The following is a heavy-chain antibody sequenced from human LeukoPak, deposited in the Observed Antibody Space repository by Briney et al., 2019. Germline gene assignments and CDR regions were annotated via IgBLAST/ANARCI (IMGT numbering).Heavy chain of an antibody. CDR2: ISYDGSNK. D-gene: IGHD3-9*01. CDR1: GFTFSSYG. J-gene: IGHJ4*02. V-gene: IGHV3-30*18. CDR3: AKGDYDILTGYYDY. Sequence: PGGSLRLSCAASGFTFSSYGMHWVRQAPGKGLEWVAVISYDGSNKYYADSVKGRFTISRDNSKNMPYLQMNSLRAEDTAVYYCAKGDYDILTGYYDYWGQGTLVTVSS.